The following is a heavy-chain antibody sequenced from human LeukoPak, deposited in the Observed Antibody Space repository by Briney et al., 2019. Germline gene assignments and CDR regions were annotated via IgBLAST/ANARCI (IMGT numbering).Heavy chain of an antibody. CDR2: IKPDGSTT. D-gene: IGHD3-10*01. V-gene: IGHV3-7*01. CDR3: ARDYYASGSLDS. J-gene: IGHJ4*02. CDR1: GFTITTFW. Sequence: GGSLRLSCAVSGFTITTFWMNWVRQAPGKGLQWVANIKPDGSTTHYVDSLKGRFTISRDIAGNSLYLQMNNLRAEDTAVYYCARDYYASGSLDSWGQGTLVTVSS.